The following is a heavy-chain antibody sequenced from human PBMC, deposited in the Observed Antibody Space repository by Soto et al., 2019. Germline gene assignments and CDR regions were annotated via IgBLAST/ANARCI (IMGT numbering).Heavy chain of an antibody. CDR3: ARDDAKGYVDYAGAAFDI. Sequence: PSETLSLTCTVSGGSISSGNYYWSWIRQPPGKGLEWIGYMHTSGSSDYNPSLKSRVTISVDTSKNQFSLRLSSVTAADTAVYYCARDDAKGYVDYAGAAFDIWGQGTMVTVSS. V-gene: IGHV4-30-4*01. D-gene: IGHD4-17*01. J-gene: IGHJ3*02. CDR1: GGSISSGNYY. CDR2: MHTSGSS.